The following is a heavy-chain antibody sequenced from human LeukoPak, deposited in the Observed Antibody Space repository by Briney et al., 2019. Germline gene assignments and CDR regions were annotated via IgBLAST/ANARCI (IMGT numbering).Heavy chain of an antibody. CDR3: ARLSGYRSSASFDY. J-gene: IGHJ4*02. CDR1: GYRFTSYW. V-gene: IGHV5-51*01. CDR2: NYPGDSNT. Sequence: EESLKISCMGSGYRFTSYWIGCVRQMPGKDLEWMGINYPGDSNTSYSPSFQGQVTISADKSISTVYLQLTSVKASDTAMYYCARLSGYRSSASFDYWSQGCLATVYS. D-gene: IGHD6-6*01.